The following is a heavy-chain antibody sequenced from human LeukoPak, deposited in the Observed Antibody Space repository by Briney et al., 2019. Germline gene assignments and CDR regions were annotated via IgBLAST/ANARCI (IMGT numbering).Heavy chain of an antibody. Sequence: KASETLSLTCTVPGGSISSYYWSWIRQPPGKGLEWIGYIFYSGSTNYNPSLKSRVTISVDTSKNQFSLKLSSVTAADTAVYYCARARRDLLAFDLWGQGTMVTVSS. CDR1: GGSISSYY. J-gene: IGHJ3*01. D-gene: IGHD1-26*01. CDR3: ARARRDLLAFDL. CDR2: IFYSGST. V-gene: IGHV4-59*01.